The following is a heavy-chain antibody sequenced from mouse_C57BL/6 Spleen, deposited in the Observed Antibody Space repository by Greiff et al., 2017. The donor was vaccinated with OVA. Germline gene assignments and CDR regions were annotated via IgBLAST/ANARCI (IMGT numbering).Heavy chain of an antibody. J-gene: IGHJ2*01. Sequence: QVQLKQPGAELVKPGASVKMSCKASGYTFTSYWITWVKQRPGQGLEWIGDIYPGSGSTNYNEKFKSKATLTVDTSSSTAYMQLSSLTSEDSAVYYCARGKGDSSGYGDFDYWGQGTTLTVSS. V-gene: IGHV1-55*01. D-gene: IGHD3-2*02. CDR1: GYTFTSYW. CDR3: ARGKGDSSGYGDFDY. CDR2: IYPGSGST.